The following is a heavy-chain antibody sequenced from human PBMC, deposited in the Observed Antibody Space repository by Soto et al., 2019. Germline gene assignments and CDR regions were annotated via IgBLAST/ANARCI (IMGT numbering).Heavy chain of an antibody. CDR3: ARRSSGWVFYY. V-gene: IGHV3-23*01. J-gene: IGHJ4*02. Sequence: EVQLLESGGGLVQPGGSLRLSCAASGFTFSSYAMSWVRQAPGQGLEWVSVISGSGGSTYYADSVKGRFTISRDNSKNTLSLQMNSRRAEDAAVYYCARRSSGWVFYYCGQGALVTVSS. CDR1: GFTFSSYA. CDR2: ISGSGGST. D-gene: IGHD6-19*01.